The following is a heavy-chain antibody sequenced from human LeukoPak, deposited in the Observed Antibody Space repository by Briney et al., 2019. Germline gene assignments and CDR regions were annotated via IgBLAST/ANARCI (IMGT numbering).Heavy chain of an antibody. CDR1: GFTFSSYG. J-gene: IGHJ4*02. Sequence: GGSLRLSCAASGFTFSSYGMYWVRQAPGKGLEWVALIWYDGSNRYCADSVKGRFTISRDNSKNTLYLQMNSMRAEDTAVYYCVRDLGGRSGHWGQGTLVTVSS. V-gene: IGHV3-33*01. CDR3: VRDLGGRSGH. CDR2: IWYDGSNR. D-gene: IGHD1-26*01.